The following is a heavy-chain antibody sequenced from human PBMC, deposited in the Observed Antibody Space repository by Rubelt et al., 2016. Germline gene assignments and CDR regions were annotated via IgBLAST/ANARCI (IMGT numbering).Heavy chain of an antibody. CDR3: AREVGARQGSCY. J-gene: IGHJ4*02. CDR1: GGFISGSGYY. D-gene: IGHD6-6*01. Sequence: QLQLQESGPGLVKPSETLSLTCSVSGGFISGSGYYWGWIRQPPGKGLEWIGSIYYSGITHYSPSLKSRAAISIDTSNNQFSLCLTSGLATDTAVYYCAREVGARQGSCYWGQGTLVTVSS. V-gene: IGHV4-39*07. CDR2: IYYSGIT.